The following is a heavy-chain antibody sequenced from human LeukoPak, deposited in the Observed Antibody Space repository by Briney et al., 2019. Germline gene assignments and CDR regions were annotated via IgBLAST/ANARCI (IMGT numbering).Heavy chain of an antibody. CDR3: ARDPVGNWFDP. CDR2: IIPIFGTA. Sequence: SVKVSCKASGYTFTSYYMHWVRQAPGQGLEWMGRIIPIFGTANYAQKFPGRVTITTDESTSTAYMELSSLRSEDTAVYYCARDPVGNWFDPWGQGTLVTVSS. V-gene: IGHV1-69*05. D-gene: IGHD1-26*01. J-gene: IGHJ5*02. CDR1: GYTFTSYY.